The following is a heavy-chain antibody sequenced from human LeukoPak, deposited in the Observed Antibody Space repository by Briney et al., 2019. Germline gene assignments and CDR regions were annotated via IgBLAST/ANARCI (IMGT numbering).Heavy chain of an antibody. V-gene: IGHV1-69*06. Sequence: SVKVSCKASGGTFNTYVITWMRQAPGQGLEWMGGIIPVFDTPTNVHKFQDRVTMTVDKSTNIAHMELSSLRFEDTAVYYCASEGEDSSGYSDYWGQGTLVTVSS. D-gene: IGHD3-22*01. CDR1: GGTFNTYV. CDR3: ASEGEDSSGYSDY. J-gene: IGHJ4*02. CDR2: IIPVFDTP.